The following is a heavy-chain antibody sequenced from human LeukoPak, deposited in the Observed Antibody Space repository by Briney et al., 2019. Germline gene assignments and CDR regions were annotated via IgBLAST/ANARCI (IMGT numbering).Heavy chain of an antibody. Sequence: GRSLRLSCATSGFTFSSHVMHWVRQAPGKGLEWVAVIWYDVRKEYYADSVKGRFSISRDDSKNTLYLQMNSLRVEDTALYCCAKSAKRWGGYCIDDYNYYYMDVWGKGTTVTVSS. D-gene: IGHD2-2*03. CDR2: IWYDVRKE. J-gene: IGHJ6*03. CDR3: AKSAKRWGGYCIDDYNYYYMDV. CDR1: GFTFSSHV. V-gene: IGHV3-33*06.